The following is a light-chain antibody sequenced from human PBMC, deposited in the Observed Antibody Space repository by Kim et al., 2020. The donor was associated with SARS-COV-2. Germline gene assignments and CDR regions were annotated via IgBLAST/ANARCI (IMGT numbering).Light chain of an antibody. CDR1: SRDVGGYDY. J-gene: IGLJ2*01. CDR2: DVS. CDR3: SSYTSSHTVV. Sequence: GQSITISCTGTSRDVGGYDYVSWYQQHPGKAPKLMIYDVSNRPSGVSNRFSGSKSVNTASLTISGLQAEDEADYYCSSYTSSHTVVFGGGTQLTVL. V-gene: IGLV2-14*03.